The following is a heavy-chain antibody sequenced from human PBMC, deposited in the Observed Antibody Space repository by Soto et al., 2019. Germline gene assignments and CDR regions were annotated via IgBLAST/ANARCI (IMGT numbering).Heavy chain of an antibody. CDR3: ASRRGYSYGDHY. D-gene: IGHD5-18*01. CDR2: IYYSGST. Sequence: ASETLSLTCPVSGGSISSGDYYWSWIRQPPGKGLEWIGYIYYSGSTYYNPSLKSRVTISVDTSKNQFSLKLSSVTAADTAVYYCASRRGYSYGDHYWGQGTMVTVS. J-gene: IGHJ4*02. CDR1: GGSISSGDYY. V-gene: IGHV4-30-4*01.